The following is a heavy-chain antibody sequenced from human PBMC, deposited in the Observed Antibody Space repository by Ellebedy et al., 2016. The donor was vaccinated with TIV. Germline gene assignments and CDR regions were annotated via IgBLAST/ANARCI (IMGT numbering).Heavy chain of an antibody. CDR2: ITSSGSYM. Sequence: GESLKISCAASGFIFSSYSMNWVRQAPGKGPEWVSSITSSGSYMYYADSMKGRFTISRDNAKNSLYLQMNSLRAEDTAVYYCARESYRTGYLDYWGQGTLVTVSS. V-gene: IGHV3-21*01. J-gene: IGHJ4*02. D-gene: IGHD1-14*01. CDR1: GFIFSSYS. CDR3: ARESYRTGYLDY.